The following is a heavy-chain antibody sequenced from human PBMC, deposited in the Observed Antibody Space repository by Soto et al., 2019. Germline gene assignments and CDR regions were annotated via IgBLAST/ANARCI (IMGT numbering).Heavy chain of an antibody. V-gene: IGHV4-34*01. CDR2: INHSGST. CDR3: ARGPDFWSGYLGY. D-gene: IGHD3-3*01. Sequence: SETLSLTCAVYGASFSGYYWSWIRQPPGKGLEWIGEINHSGSTNYNPSLKSRVTISVDTSKNQFSLKLSSVTAADTAVYYCARGPDFWSGYLGYWGQGTLVTVSS. CDR1: GASFSGYY. J-gene: IGHJ4*02.